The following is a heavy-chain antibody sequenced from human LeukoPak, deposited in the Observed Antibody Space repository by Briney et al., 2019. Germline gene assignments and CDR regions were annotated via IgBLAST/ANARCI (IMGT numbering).Heavy chain of an antibody. Sequence: SETLSLTCTVSGGSISSGGYYWSWIRQHPGKGLEWIGYIYYSGSTYYNPSLKSRVTISVDTSKNQFSLKLSSVTAADTAVYYCARVSRWFGELSSYYYGMDVWGQGTTVTVSS. CDR1: GGSISSGGYY. CDR3: ARVSRWFGELSSYYYGMDV. D-gene: IGHD3-10*01. CDR2: IYYSGST. J-gene: IGHJ6*02. V-gene: IGHV4-31*03.